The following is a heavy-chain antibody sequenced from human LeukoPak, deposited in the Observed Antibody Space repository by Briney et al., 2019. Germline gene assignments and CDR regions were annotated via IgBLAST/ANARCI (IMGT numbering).Heavy chain of an antibody. V-gene: IGHV4-59*08. J-gene: IGHJ4*02. Sequence: PSETLSLTCTVSGGSISSYYWSWIRQPPGKGLGWIGYIYYSGSTNYNPSLKSRVTISVDTSKNQFSLKLSSVTAADTAVYYRARHGRQRHPSSTSHEFDYWGQGTLVTVSS. D-gene: IGHD2-2*01. CDR1: GGSISSYY. CDR2: IYYSGST. CDR3: ARHGRQRHPSSTSHEFDY.